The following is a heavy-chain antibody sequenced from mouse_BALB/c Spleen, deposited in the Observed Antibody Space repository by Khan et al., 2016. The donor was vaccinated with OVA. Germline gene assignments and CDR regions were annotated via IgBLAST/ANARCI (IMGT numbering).Heavy chain of an antibody. V-gene: IGHV1-4*01. J-gene: IGHJ4*01. Sequence: QVQLQQSGAELARPGASVKMSCKASGYTFPSNTMHWVKQRPGQGLEWIGYINPRSDYTIYNQKFKDKATLTADISSTTAYMQLSSRKYDDAAVYYGARRRKGYAMEDWGQGTSGKGSS. CDR3: ARRRKGYAMED. CDR2: INPRSDYT. CDR1: GYTFPSNT.